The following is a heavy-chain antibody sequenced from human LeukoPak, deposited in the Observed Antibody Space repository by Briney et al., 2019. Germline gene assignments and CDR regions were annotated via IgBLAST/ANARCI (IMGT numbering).Heavy chain of an antibody. V-gene: IGHV4-59*01. CDR1: GGSISSYY. CDR2: IHYSGST. Sequence: SETLSLTCTVSGGSISSYYWSWIRQPPGKGLDWIGYIHYSGSTNYNPSLKSRVTIPVDTSKNQFSLKLSSVTAADTAVYYCAREQYADLIFDSWGQGTLVTVSS. CDR3: AREQYADLIFDS. J-gene: IGHJ4*02. D-gene: IGHD4-17*01.